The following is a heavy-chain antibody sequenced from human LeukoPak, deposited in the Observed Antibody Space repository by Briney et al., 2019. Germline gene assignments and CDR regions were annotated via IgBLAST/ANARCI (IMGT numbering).Heavy chain of an antibody. CDR3: VRKYYYDSSGYSYYFDY. J-gene: IGHJ4*02. Sequence: GGSLRLSCAASGFTVSSNYMSWVRQAPGKGLEWVSVIYSGGSTYYADSVKGRFTISRDNSKNTLYLQMNSLRAEDTAVYYCVRKYYYDSSGYSYYFDYWGQGTLVTVSS. CDR2: IYSGGST. V-gene: IGHV3-53*01. CDR1: GFTVSSNY. D-gene: IGHD3-22*01.